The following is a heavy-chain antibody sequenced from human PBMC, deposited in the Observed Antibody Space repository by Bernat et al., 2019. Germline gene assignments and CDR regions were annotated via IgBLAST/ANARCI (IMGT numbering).Heavy chain of an antibody. D-gene: IGHD6-19*01. V-gene: IGHV4-61*01. CDR1: GGSVSSGSYY. Sequence: QVQLQESGPGLVKPSETLSLTCTVSGGSVSSGSYYWSWIRQPPGKGLEWIGYIYYSGSTNYNPSLKSRVTISVDTSKNQFSLKLSSVTAADTAVYYCARLAEQWLVLYSRDDAFDIWGQGTMVTVSS. J-gene: IGHJ3*02. CDR3: ARLAEQWLVLYSRDDAFDI. CDR2: IYYSGST.